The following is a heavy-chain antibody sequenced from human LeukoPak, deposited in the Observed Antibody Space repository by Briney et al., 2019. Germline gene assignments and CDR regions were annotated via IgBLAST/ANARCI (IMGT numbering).Heavy chain of an antibody. CDR3: ARVLCSGGYCYYFDY. CDR2: INADGRTT. V-gene: IGHV3-74*01. Sequence: GGSLRLSCAASGFTFSTYWMHWVRQAPGKGPVWVSRINADGRTTNYADSVKGRFTISRDNAKKTLHLQMNSLKVEDAAVYYCARVLCSGGYCYYFDYWGQGTLVTVSS. J-gene: IGHJ4*02. CDR1: GFTFSTYW. D-gene: IGHD2-15*01.